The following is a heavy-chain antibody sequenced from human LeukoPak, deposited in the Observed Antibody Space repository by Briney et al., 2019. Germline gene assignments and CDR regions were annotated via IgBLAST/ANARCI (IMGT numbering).Heavy chain of an antibody. CDR1: GGSISSYY. V-gene: IGHV4-59*01. Sequence: PSETLSLTCTVSGGSISSYYWSWIRQPPGKGLEWIGYIYYSGSTNYNPSLKSRVTISVDTSKNQFSLKLSSVTAADTAVYYCARAHHYYDSSGYYPFDYWGQGTLVTVSS. CDR2: IYYSGST. J-gene: IGHJ4*02. D-gene: IGHD3-22*01. CDR3: ARAHHYYDSSGYYPFDY.